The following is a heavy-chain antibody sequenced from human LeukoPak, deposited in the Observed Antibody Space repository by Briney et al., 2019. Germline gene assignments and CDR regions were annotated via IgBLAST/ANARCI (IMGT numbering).Heavy chain of an antibody. D-gene: IGHD2-2*01. CDR2: IYYSGST. Sequence: SETLSLTCTVSGGSISSYYWSWIRQPPGRGLEWIGYIYYSGSTNFNPSLKSRVTISVDTSKNQFSLKLSSVTAADTAVYYCARGGLEYQLLSYFDYWGQGTLVTVSS. V-gene: IGHV4-59*01. CDR3: ARGGLEYQLLSYFDY. CDR1: GGSISSYY. J-gene: IGHJ4*02.